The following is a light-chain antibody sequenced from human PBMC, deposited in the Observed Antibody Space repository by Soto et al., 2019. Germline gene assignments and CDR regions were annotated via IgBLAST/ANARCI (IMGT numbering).Light chain of an antibody. Sequence: QAVMTQEPSLTVSPGGTVTLTCGSSTGAVTSGHYPYWFQQKPGQAPRTLIYDTSNKHSWTPARFSGSLLGGKAALTLSGAQPEDEADYYCLLSYTGRLYVFGPGTKLTVL. J-gene: IGLJ1*01. CDR3: LLSYTGRLYV. CDR2: DTS. V-gene: IGLV7-46*01. CDR1: TGAVTSGHY.